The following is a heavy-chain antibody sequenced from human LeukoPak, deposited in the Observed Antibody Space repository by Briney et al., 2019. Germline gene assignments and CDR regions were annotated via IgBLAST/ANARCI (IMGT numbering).Heavy chain of an antibody. CDR1: GFTLSTYW. CDR3: ARDSGYSSSWYYFDY. CDR2: IKQDGSHK. J-gene: IGHJ4*02. D-gene: IGHD6-13*01. V-gene: IGHV3-7*01. Sequence: GGSLRLSCAASGFTLSTYWMSWVRPAPGKGLEWVANIKQDGSHKNYVDSVKGRFTISRDNAKNSLYLQMNSLRAEDTAVYYCARDSGYSSSWYYFDYWGQGTLVTVTS.